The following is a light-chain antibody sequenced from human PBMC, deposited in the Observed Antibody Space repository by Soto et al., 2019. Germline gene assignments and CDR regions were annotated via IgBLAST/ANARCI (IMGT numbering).Light chain of an antibody. CDR1: QSPSGY. J-gene: IGKJ2*01. V-gene: IGKV3-11*01. CDR2: DTS. Sequence: EIVLTQSPATLSLSPGERATLSCRASQSPSGYLAWYQQKPGQAPRLLIYDTSKRATGVPARFSGSGSGTDFTLTITSLEPEDFAVYHCQQRSNWPPGGTFGQGTKLEIK. CDR3: QQRSNWPPGGT.